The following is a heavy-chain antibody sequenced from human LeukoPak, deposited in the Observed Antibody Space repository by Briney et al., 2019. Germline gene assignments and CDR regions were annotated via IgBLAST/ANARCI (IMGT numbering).Heavy chain of an antibody. CDR2: IYYSGST. CDR1: GGSISSYY. J-gene: IGHJ5*02. Sequence: KTSETLSLTCTVSGGSISSYYWSWIRQPPGKGLEWIGYIYYSGSTNYNPSLKSRVTISVDTSKNQFSLKLSSVTAADTAVYYCARVPLHYDILTGYYNRWFDPWAREPWSPSPQ. CDR3: ARVPLHYDILTGYYNRWFDP. V-gene: IGHV4-59*01. D-gene: IGHD3-9*01.